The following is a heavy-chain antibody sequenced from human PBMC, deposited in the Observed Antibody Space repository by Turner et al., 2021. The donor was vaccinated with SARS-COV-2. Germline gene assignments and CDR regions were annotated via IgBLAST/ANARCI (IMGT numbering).Heavy chain of an antibody. D-gene: IGHD1-1*01. J-gene: IGHJ2*01. V-gene: IGHV4-39*01. CDR1: GGSISSSSYY. CDR3: ARRSWKLTEWYFDL. Sequence: QLQLQESGPALVKPSETLSLTCTVSGGSISSSSYYWGWIRQPPGKGLEWIGSMYYSGSTYYNSSLKSRVTISVDTSKNQFSLKMSSVTAADTAVYYCARRSWKLTEWYFDLWGRGTLVTVSS. CDR2: MYYSGST.